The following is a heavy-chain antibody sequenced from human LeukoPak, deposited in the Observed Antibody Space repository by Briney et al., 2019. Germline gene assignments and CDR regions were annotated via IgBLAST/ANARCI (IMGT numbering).Heavy chain of an antibody. Sequence: SETLSLTCAVSGGSISSYYWSWIRQPPGKGLEWIGYIYYSGSTNYNPSLKSRVTISVDTSKSQFSLKLSSVTAADTAVYYCARDHSGSYRRRAFDIWGQGTMVTVPS. CDR2: IYYSGST. J-gene: IGHJ3*02. V-gene: IGHV4-59*01. CDR1: GGSISSYY. D-gene: IGHD1-26*01. CDR3: ARDHSGSYRRRAFDI.